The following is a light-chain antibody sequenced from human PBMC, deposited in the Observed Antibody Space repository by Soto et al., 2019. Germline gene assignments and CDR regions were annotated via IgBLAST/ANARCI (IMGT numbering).Light chain of an antibody. CDR3: QQSISFPLT. Sequence: DIQMTQSPPFLSASVGDRVSMTCRASQGGNRWLAWYQQKPGKAPRLLIYATSTIQSGVPSRFSGSGSGADFTLTISSLQPEDFATYFCQQSISFPLTFGGGTKVEIK. CDR1: QGGNRW. V-gene: IGKV1-12*01. CDR2: ATS. J-gene: IGKJ4*01.